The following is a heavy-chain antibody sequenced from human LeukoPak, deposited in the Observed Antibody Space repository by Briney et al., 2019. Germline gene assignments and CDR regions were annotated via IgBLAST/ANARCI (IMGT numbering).Heavy chain of an antibody. J-gene: IGHJ5*02. CDR1: GYSISSGYY. CDR2: INHSGST. Sequence: PSETLSLTCAVSGYSISSGYYWGWIRQPPGKGLEWIGEINHSGSTDYNPSLKSRVTISVDTSKNQFSLKLSSVTAADTAVYYCARGRRAAKGNWFDPWGQGTLVTVSS. D-gene: IGHD2-15*01. V-gene: IGHV4-38-2*01. CDR3: ARGRRAAKGNWFDP.